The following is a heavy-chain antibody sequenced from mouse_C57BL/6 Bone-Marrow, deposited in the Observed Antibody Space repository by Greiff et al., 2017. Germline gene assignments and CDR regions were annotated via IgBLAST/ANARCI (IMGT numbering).Heavy chain of an antibody. J-gene: IGHJ4*01. V-gene: IGHV5-2*01. D-gene: IGHD2-4*01. CDR1: EYEFPSHD. CDR3: ARQSTMITTGAMDY. CDR2: INSDGGST. Sequence: EVNLVESGGGLVQPGESLKLSCESNEYEFPSHDMSWVRKTPEKRLELVAAINSDGGSTYYPDTMERRFIISRDNTKKTLYRQMSSLRSEDTALYYCARQSTMITTGAMDYWGQGTSVTVSS.